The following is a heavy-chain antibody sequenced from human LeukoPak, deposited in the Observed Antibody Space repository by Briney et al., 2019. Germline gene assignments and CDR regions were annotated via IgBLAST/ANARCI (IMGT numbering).Heavy chain of an antibody. V-gene: IGHV1-18*01. CDR3: ARSLGGGGSSGHIDY. CDR2: ISAYNGNT. CDR1: GYTFTRYG. Sequence: ASVKVSCKASGYTFTRYGISWVRQAPGQGLEWMGWISAYNGNTNYAQKLQGRVTMTTDTSTSTAYMELRSLRSDDTAVYYCARSLGGGGSSGHIDYWGQGTLVTVSS. J-gene: IGHJ4*02. D-gene: IGHD6-19*01.